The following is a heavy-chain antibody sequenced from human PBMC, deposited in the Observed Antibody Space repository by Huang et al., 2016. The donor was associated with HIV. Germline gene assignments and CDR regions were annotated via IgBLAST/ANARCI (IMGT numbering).Heavy chain of an antibody. D-gene: IGHD3-22*01. V-gene: IGHV3-74*01. Sequence: EVQLVESGGGLVQPGGSLRLSCEASGFSISSYWMHWVRQAPGTGLVWVSRINSDGSSTSYADSVKGRFTISRDNAKHTLYLQMNSLRAEDTAVYYCARDPRIQSWLNFFDYWGQGTLVSVSS. CDR2: INSDGSST. CDR1: GFSISSYW. CDR3: ARDPRIQSWLNFFDY. J-gene: IGHJ4*02.